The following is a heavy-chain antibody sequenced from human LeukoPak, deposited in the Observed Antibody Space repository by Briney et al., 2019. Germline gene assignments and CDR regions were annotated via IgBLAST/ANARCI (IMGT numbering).Heavy chain of an antibody. Sequence: PGGSLRLSCAASGFTFSDYNINWVRQAPGKGLEWVSSIRSSRGYIYYADSVKGRFTISRNNAKNSLDLQMSSLRAEDTAVYYCARGIPTTYFYDRSGYSVSDFFDHWGQGTLVTVSS. CDR2: IRSSRGYI. D-gene: IGHD3-22*01. CDR3: ARGIPTTYFYDRSGYSVSDFFDH. V-gene: IGHV3-21*01. J-gene: IGHJ4*02. CDR1: GFTFSDYN.